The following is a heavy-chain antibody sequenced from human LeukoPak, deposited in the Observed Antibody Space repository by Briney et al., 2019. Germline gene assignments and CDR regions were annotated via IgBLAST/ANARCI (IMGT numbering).Heavy chain of an antibody. Sequence: PGGSLRLSCAASGFTFSSYAMSWVRQAPGKGLEWVSAISGSGGSTYYADSVKGRFTISGDNSKNTLYLQMNNLRAEDTAVYYCASGSGSYRTPYYYMDVWGKGTTVTVSS. V-gene: IGHV3-23*01. CDR2: ISGSGGST. CDR3: ASGSGSYRTPYYYMDV. CDR1: GFTFSSYA. J-gene: IGHJ6*03. D-gene: IGHD3-10*01.